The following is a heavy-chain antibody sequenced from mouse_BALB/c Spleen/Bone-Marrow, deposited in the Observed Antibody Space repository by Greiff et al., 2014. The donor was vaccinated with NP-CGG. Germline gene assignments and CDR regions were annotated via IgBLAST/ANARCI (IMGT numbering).Heavy chain of an antibody. CDR1: GYTFSSYW. CDR2: ILPGSGST. CDR3: ARTTTWGNYPYYYAMDY. Sequence: QVQLQQSGPELVKTGASVKISCKATGYTFSSYWIEWVKQRPGHGLEWIGEILPGSGSTNYNEKFKGKATFTADTSSNTAYMQLSSLTSEDSAVYYCARTTTWGNYPYYYAMDYWGQGTSVTVSS. D-gene: IGHD2-1*01. J-gene: IGHJ4*01. V-gene: IGHV1-9*01.